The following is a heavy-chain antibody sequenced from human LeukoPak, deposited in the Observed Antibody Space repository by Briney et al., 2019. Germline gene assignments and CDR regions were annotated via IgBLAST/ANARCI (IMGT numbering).Heavy chain of an antibody. J-gene: IGHJ4*02. V-gene: IGHV1-69*05. CDR1: GGTFSSYA. CDR2: IIPIFGTA. CDR3: ARDIVPSEAEQLFNFDY. D-gene: IGHD6-13*01. Sequence: GASVKVSCKASGGTFSSYAISWVRQAPGQGLEWMGGIIPIFGTANYAQKFQGRVTITTDESTSTAYMELSSLRSEDTAVYYCARDIVPSEAEQLFNFDYWGQGTLVTVSS.